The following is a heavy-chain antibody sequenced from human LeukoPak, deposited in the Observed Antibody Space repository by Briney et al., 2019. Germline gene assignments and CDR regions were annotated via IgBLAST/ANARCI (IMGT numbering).Heavy chain of an antibody. V-gene: IGHV4-59*01. Sequence: PSETLSLTCTVSGGSITYYYWSWIRQPPGKGLEWIGYIYYSGGTNYNPSLKSRVTISVDTSKNQFSLNLSSVTAADTAVYYCARDSGGSDYWGQGTLVTVSS. CDR1: GGSITYYY. CDR3: ARDSGGSDY. D-gene: IGHD5-12*01. CDR2: IYYSGGT. J-gene: IGHJ4*02.